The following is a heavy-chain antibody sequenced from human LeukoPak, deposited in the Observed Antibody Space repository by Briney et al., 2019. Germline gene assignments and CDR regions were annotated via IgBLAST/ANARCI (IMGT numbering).Heavy chain of an antibody. Sequence: PGGSLRLSCAASGFTFSSYAMSWVRQAPGKGLEWVSAISFSGGTTYYADSVKGRFTISRDNSKNTVYLQMNSLRAEDTAAYYCAKEGEQRTSSSWYGIDYWGQGTLVTVSS. J-gene: IGHJ4*02. CDR1: GFTFSSYA. V-gene: IGHV3-23*01. CDR2: ISFSGGTT. CDR3: AKEGEQRTSSSWYGIDY. D-gene: IGHD6-13*01.